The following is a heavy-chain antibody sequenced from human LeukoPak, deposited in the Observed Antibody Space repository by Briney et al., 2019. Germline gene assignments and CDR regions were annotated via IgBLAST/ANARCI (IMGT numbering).Heavy chain of an antibody. D-gene: IGHD4-17*01. CDR2: IFYSGST. J-gene: IGHJ4*02. V-gene: IGHV4-39*07. CDR1: GGSISTSNYY. CDR3: ARANGHGDYSLGY. Sequence: PSETLSLTCTVSGGSISTSNYYWGWIRQPPGKGLEWIGNIFYSGSTYYSPSLKSRVTISLDTSRNQFSLKLNSVTAADTAVYYCARANGHGDYSLGYWGQGTLVTVSS.